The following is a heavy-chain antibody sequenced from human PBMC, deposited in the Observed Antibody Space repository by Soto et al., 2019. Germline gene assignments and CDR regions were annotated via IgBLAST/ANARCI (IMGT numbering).Heavy chain of an antibody. CDR3: ARVIGDYEVDYYYYYMDV. CDR1: SGSISSSNW. V-gene: IGHV4-4*02. CDR2: IYHSGST. D-gene: IGHD4-17*01. Sequence: QVQLQESGPGLVKPSGTLSLTCAVSSGSISSSNWWSWVRQPPGKGLGWIGEIYHSGSTNYNPSLKSRVTLSVDKSQTQFSLKLSSVTAADTAVYYCARVIGDYEVDYYYYYMDVWGKGTTVTVSS. J-gene: IGHJ6*03.